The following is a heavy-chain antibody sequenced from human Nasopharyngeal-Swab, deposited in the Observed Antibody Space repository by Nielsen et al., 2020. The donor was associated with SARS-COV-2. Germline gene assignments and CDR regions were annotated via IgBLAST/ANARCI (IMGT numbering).Heavy chain of an antibody. V-gene: IGHV3-33*01. CDR1: GFTFSSYG. CDR2: IWYDGSNK. J-gene: IGHJ6*04. D-gene: IGHD1-26*01. Sequence: GESLKISCAASGFTFSSYGMHWVRQAPGKGLEWVAVIWYDGSNKYYADSVKGRFTISRDNSKNTLYLQMNRLRAEDTAVYYCATSKRGADVWGKGTTVTVSS. CDR3: ATSKRGADV.